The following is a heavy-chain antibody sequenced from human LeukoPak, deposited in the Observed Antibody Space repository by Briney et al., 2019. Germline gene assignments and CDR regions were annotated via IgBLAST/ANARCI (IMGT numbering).Heavy chain of an antibody. D-gene: IGHD2-21*02. CDR1: GFTFSSYG. J-gene: IGHJ6*02. CDR3: ARELIVVVTAIPHYGMDV. Sequence: SGGSLRFSCAASGFTFSSYGMHWVRQAPGKGLEWVAVIWYDGSNKYYADSVKGRFTISRDNSKNTLYLQMNSLRAEDTAVYYCARELIVVVTAIPHYGMDVWGQGTTVTVSS. V-gene: IGHV3-33*01. CDR2: IWYDGSNK.